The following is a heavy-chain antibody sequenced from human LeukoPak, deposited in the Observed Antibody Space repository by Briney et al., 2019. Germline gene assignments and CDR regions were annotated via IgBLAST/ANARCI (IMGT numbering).Heavy chain of an antibody. D-gene: IGHD1-26*01. Sequence: GGSLRLSCAASEFTFSDAWMNWVRQAPGKGLEWVGRIKNRFNGETTDYAAPVKGRFTISRDDSKNTLYLQMNSLKTEDTAVYYCTTGELRPDDIWGQGTMVTVSS. J-gene: IGHJ3*02. CDR2: IKNRFNGETT. CDR3: TTGELRPDDI. CDR1: EFTFSDAW. V-gene: IGHV3-15*01.